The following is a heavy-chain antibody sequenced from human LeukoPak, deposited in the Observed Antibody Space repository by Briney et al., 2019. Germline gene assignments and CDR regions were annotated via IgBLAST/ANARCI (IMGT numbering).Heavy chain of an antibody. CDR3: ARVATIYDAFDI. V-gene: IGHV5-51*01. D-gene: IGHD1/OR15-1a*01. CDR2: ICPGDSDT. J-gene: IGHJ3*02. Sequence: GESLKISCKGSGYRFTSYWIGWVRQMPGKDLEWRGAICPGDSDTTYSPSFQGQVIISADKSISTAYLQWDSLKASDTAVYYCARVATIYDAFDIWGQGTMVTVSS. CDR1: GYRFTSYW.